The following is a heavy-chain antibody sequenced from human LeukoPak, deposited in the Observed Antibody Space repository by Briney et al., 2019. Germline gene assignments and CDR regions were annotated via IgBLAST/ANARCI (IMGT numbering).Heavy chain of an antibody. D-gene: IGHD5-12*01. J-gene: IGHJ6*03. CDR2: ISSSSSYI. CDR1: GFTFSSYS. V-gene: IGHV3-21*01. CDR3: ARVSGGYDYSYYYYMDV. Sequence: GGSLRLSCAASGFTFSSYSMNWVRQAPGKGLEWVSSISSSSSYIYYADSVKGRFTISRDNAKNSLYLQMNSLRAEDTAVYYCARVSGGYDYSYYYYMDVWGKGTTVTVSS.